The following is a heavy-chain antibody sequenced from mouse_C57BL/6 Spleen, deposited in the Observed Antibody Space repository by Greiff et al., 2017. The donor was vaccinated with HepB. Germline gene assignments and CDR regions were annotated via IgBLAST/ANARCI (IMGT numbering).Heavy chain of an antibody. CDR2: IYPGSGST. V-gene: IGHV1-55*01. CDR3: ARWGVTTEYYFDY. Sequence: QVQLKQPGAELVKPGASVKMSCKASGYTFTSYWITWVKQRPGQGLEWIGDIYPGSGSTNYNEKFKSKATLTVDTSSSTAYMQLSSLTSEDSAVYYCARWGVTTEYYFDYWGQGTTLTVSS. J-gene: IGHJ2*01. D-gene: IGHD1-1*01. CDR1: GYTFTSYW.